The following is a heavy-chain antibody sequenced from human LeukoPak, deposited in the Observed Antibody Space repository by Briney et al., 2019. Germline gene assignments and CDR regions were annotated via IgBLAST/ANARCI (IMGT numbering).Heavy chain of an antibody. V-gene: IGHV3-33*01. CDR2: IWYDGTNI. CDR3: ARDAGGAFGNYVIYFDY. CDR1: GLILSSYG. D-gene: IGHD4-11*01. J-gene: IGHJ4*02. Sequence: GTSLRLSCAASGLILSSYGIHWVRQAPGKGLEWVAVIWYDGTNIYYGDSVKGRFSISRDNSKNTVYLQMDSLRAEDTAVYYYARDAGGAFGNYVIYFDYWGQGTLVTVSS.